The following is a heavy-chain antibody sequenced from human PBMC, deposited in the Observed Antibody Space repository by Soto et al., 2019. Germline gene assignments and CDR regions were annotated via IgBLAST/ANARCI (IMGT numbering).Heavy chain of an antibody. CDR2: IWYDGSKK. Sequence: QAQLVESGGGVVQPGRSLRLSCSASGFMFSTYGMQWVRQAPGKGLAWVAVIWYDGSKKYYADCVRGRFTISRDNSRNTLSLQMNSLRAEDTAVYYCARVPGRDRYGYGDIDFWGLGTLVIVSS. CDR1: GFMFSTYG. CDR3: ARVPGRDRYGYGDIDF. V-gene: IGHV3-33*01. J-gene: IGHJ4*02. D-gene: IGHD5-18*01.